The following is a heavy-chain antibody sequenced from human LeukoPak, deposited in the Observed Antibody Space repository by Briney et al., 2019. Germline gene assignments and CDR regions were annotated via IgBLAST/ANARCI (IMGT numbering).Heavy chain of an antibody. CDR2: VDPEDGET. D-gene: IGHD1-26*01. Sequence: GASVKISCKVSGYTFTDYYMHWVQQAPGNGLEWMGLVDPEDGETIYAEKFQGRVTITADTSTDTAYMELSSLRAEDTAVYYCATPTVGAIKEDLFDYWGQGTLVTVSS. CDR1: GYTFTDYY. J-gene: IGHJ4*02. V-gene: IGHV1-69-2*01. CDR3: ATPTVGAIKEDLFDY.